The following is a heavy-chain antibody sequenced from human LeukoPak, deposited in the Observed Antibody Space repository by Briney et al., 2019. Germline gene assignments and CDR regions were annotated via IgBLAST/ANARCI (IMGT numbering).Heavy chain of an antibody. CDR2: IDHSGST. Sequence: PSETLSLTCSVSGYSISSGYYWGWIRQPPGKGLEWIGSIDHSGSTNYNPSLKSRVTISVDTSKNQFSLKLSSVTAADTAVYYCARGLNLLGLYDYYVDVWGKGTTVTVSS. CDR1: GYSISSGYY. D-gene: IGHD2-15*01. J-gene: IGHJ6*03. CDR3: ARGLNLLGLYDYYVDV. V-gene: IGHV4-38-2*02.